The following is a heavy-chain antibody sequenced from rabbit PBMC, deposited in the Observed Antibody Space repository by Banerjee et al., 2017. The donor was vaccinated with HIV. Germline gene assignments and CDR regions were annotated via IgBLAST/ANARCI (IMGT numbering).Heavy chain of an antibody. CDR2: INTGSSGRT. CDR3: ARMPWTIGWDQTL. Sequence: QEQLEESGGDLVKPEGSLTLTCTASGFSFSNKYVMCWVRQAPGKGLEWIACINTGSSGRTYYASWAKGRFTISKTSSTTVTLQMTSLTAADTATYFCARMPWTIGWDQTLWGQGTLVTVS. CDR1: GFSFSNKYV. J-gene: IGHJ4*01. V-gene: IGHV1S45*01. D-gene: IGHD4-1*01.